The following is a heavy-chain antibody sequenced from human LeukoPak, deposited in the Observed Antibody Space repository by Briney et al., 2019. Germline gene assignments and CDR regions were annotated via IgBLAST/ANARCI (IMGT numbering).Heavy chain of an antibody. Sequence: ASVKVSCKASGGTFSSYAISWVRQAPGQGLEWMGGIIPIFGTANYAQKFQGRVTITADESTSTAYMELSSLRSEDTAVYYCAKDRSGYSGYGYFDYWGQGTLVTVS. V-gene: IGHV1-69*13. D-gene: IGHD5-12*01. J-gene: IGHJ4*02. CDR1: GGTFSSYA. CDR2: IIPIFGTA. CDR3: AKDRSGYSGYGYFDY.